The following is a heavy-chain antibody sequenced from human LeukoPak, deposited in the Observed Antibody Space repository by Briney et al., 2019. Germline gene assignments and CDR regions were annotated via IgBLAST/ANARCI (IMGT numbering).Heavy chain of an antibody. CDR2: INPNSGGT. CDR1: GYTFTGYY. J-gene: IGHJ4*02. V-gene: IGHV1-2*02. CDR3: ARPYSSGWYKGDFDY. D-gene: IGHD6-19*01. Sequence: GASVKVSCKASGYTFTGYYMHWVRQPPGQGLEWMGWINPNSGGTNYAQKFQGRVTMTRDTSISTAYMELSRLRSDDTAVYYCARPYSSGWYKGDFDYWGQGTLVTVSS.